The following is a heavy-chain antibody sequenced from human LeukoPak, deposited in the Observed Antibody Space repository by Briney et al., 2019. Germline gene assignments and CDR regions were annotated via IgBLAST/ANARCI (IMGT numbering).Heavy chain of an antibody. V-gene: IGHV3-7*01. Sequence: GGSLRLSCAAAGFAIDSYWMSWVRQAPGKGLEWVAIIKQDGSQKYYVDSVEGRFTISRDNTKNSVYLQMSSLRAEDTAVYYCAREVWGPEYWGQGTLVTVSS. J-gene: IGHJ4*02. CDR2: IKQDGSQK. CDR3: AREVWGPEY. D-gene: IGHD1-14*01. CDR1: GFAIDSYW.